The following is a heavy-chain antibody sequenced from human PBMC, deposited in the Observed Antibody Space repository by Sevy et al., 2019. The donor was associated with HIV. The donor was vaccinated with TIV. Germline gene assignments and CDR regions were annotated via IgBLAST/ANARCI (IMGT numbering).Heavy chain of an antibody. Sequence: ASVKVSCKASGYTFTGYYMHWMRQAPGQGLEWMGWINPDSGGPIYAPKFQGRVTLTRDTSISKAYMDLSRLKSDDTAVYYCVRVDRDGYFEYWGQGTLVTVSS. V-gene: IGHV1-2*02. CDR1: GYTFTGYY. CDR3: VRVDRDGYFEY. J-gene: IGHJ4*02. CDR2: INPDSGGP.